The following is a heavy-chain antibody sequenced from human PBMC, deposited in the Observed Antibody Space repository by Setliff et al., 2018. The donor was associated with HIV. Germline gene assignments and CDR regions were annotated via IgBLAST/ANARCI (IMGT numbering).Heavy chain of an antibody. J-gene: IGHJ3*02. CDR1: GGSISSSSYY. CDR2: IYYSGST. CDR3: ARAMKYSYGYVHDAFDI. D-gene: IGHD5-18*01. V-gene: IGHV4-39*01. Sequence: LSLTCTVSGGSISSSSYYWGWIRQPPGKGLEWIGSIYYSGSTYYNPSLKSRVTMSVDTSKNQFSLKLSSVTAADTAVYYCARAMKYSYGYVHDAFDIWGQGTMVTV.